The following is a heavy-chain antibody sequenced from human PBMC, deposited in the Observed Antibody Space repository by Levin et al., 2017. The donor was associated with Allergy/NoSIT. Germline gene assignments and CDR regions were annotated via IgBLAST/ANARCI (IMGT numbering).Heavy chain of an antibody. D-gene: IGHD3-9*01. CDR2: INHSGST. J-gene: IGHJ4*02. Sequence: SQTLSLTCAVYGGSFSGYYWSWIRQPPGKGLEWIGEINHSGSTNYNPSLKSRVTISVDTSKNQFSLKLSSVTAADTAVYYCARGPTYYDILTGYYKPMGEFDYWGQGTLVTVSS. CDR3: ARGPTYYDILTGYYKPMGEFDY. CDR1: GGSFSGYY. V-gene: IGHV4-34*01.